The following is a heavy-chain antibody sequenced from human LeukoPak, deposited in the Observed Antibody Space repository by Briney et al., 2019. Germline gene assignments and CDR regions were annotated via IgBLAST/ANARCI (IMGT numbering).Heavy chain of an antibody. CDR2: ISWNSGSI. V-gene: IGHV3-9*03. J-gene: IGHJ4*02. CDR1: GFTFDDYA. Sequence: GGSLRLSCAVSGFTFDDYAMHWVRQAPGKGLGWVSGISWNSGSIGYADSVKGRFTISRDNAKNSLYLQMNSLRAEDMALYYCAKAASGSYLYYFDYWGQGTLVTVSS. CDR3: AKAASGSYLYYFDY. D-gene: IGHD1-26*01.